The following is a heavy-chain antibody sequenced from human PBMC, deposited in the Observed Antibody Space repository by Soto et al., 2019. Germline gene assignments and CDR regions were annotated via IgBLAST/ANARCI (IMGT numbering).Heavy chain of an antibody. CDR2: IKKDGSEK. Sequence: GGSLRLSCAASGFSFSSFWMNWVRQAPGKGLEWVAIIKKDGSEKLYVDSVKGRFTISRDNARNSLYLEMNSLRAEDTAVYYCVAGSGWLPDFWGQGTLVTVSS. V-gene: IGHV3-7*01. CDR1: GFSFSSFW. J-gene: IGHJ4*02. CDR3: VAGSGWLPDF. D-gene: IGHD6-19*01.